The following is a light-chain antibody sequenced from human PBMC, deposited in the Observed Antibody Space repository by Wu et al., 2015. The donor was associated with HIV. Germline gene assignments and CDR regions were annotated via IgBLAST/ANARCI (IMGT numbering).Light chain of an antibody. CDR2: GAS. CDR1: QSVSSD. CDR3: QQYHNWPPRT. Sequence: EIVMTQSPATLSVSPGERVTLSCRASQSVSSDLAWYQQKPGQAPRLLIYGASTRATDIPARFSGSGSGTDFTLTISSLQSEDFAVYYCQQYHNWPPRTFGQGTKVEIK. J-gene: IGKJ1*01. V-gene: IGKV3-15*01.